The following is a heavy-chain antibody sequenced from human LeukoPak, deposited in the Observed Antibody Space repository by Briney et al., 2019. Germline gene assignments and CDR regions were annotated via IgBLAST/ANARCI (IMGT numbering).Heavy chain of an antibody. D-gene: IGHD3-10*01. J-gene: IGHJ4*02. CDR1: GFTFSSYA. CDR2: ISGSSGST. CDR3: AKYYYGSGSYYLPFDY. V-gene: IGHV3-23*01. Sequence: PGESLRVSCAASGFTFSSYAMSWVRQAPGKGLEWVSAISGSSGSTYYADSVKGRFTISRDNSKNTLYLQMNSLRAEDTAVYYCAKYYYGSGSYYLPFDYWGQGTLVTVSS.